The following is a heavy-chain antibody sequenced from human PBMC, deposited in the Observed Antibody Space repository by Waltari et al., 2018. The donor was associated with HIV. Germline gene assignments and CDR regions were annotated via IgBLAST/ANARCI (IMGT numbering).Heavy chain of an antibody. Sequence: QVQLVQSGAEVKKPGASVKVSCKASGYTFTGYYMHWVRQAPGQGLGWMGWINPNSGGTNYAQKVQGRVTMTRDTSISTAYMELSRLRSDDTAVYYCARDRARTTDYYYYGMDVWGQGTTVTVSS. CDR1: GYTFTGYY. CDR2: INPNSGGT. CDR3: ARDRARTTDYYYYGMDV. D-gene: IGHD1-7*01. J-gene: IGHJ6*02. V-gene: IGHV1-2*02.